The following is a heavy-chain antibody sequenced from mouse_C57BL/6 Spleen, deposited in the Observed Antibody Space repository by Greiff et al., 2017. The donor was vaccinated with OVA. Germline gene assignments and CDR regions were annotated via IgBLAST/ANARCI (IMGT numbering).Heavy chain of an antibody. CDR3: AIGGELRLRGFAY. J-gene: IGHJ3*01. V-gene: IGHV1-34*01. CDR2: IYPNNGGN. D-gene: IGHD3-2*02. CDR1: GYTFTDYY. Sequence: EVKLQESGPELVKPGASVKMSCKASGYTFTDYYMHWVKQSHGKSLEWIGYIYPNNGGNGYNQKFKGKATLTVDKSSSTAYMELRSLTSEDSAVYYCAIGGELRLRGFAYWGQGTLVTVSA.